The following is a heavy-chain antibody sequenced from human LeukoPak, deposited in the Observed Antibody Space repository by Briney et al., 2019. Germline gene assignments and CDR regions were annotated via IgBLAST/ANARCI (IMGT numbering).Heavy chain of an antibody. Sequence: GASVTVSCKASGYTFTGYYMHWVRQAPGQGLEWMGWINPNSGGTNYAQKFQGRVTMTRDTSTSTAYMELSRLRSDDTAVYYCARDLGFGEFDNNWGQGTLVTVSS. CDR2: INPNSGGT. V-gene: IGHV1-2*02. CDR3: ARDLGFGEFDNN. CDR1: GYTFTGYY. D-gene: IGHD3-10*01. J-gene: IGHJ4*02.